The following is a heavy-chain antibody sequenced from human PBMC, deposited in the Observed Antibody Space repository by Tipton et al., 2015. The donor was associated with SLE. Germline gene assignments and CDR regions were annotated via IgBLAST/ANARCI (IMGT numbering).Heavy chain of an antibody. CDR2: ISAYNGNT. CDR1: GYTFTSYG. D-gene: IGHD2-21*01. CDR3: AKDRYCGGGMCLRSYFDS. J-gene: IGHJ4*02. V-gene: IGHV1-18*01. Sequence: QLVQSGAEVKKPGASVKVSCKASGYTFTSYGISWVRQAPGQGLEWLGWISAYNGNTNYAQKLRARVTMTTDTSTSTAYMELRSLRSDDTAVYYCAKDRYCGGGMCLRSYFDSWGQGTLVTVSS.